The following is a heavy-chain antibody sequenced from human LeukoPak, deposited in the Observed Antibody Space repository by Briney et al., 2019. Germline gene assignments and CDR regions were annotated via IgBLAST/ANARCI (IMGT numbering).Heavy chain of an antibody. CDR1: GFTFSNAW. V-gene: IGHV3-23*01. J-gene: IGHJ4*02. CDR3: AKAFSRTLDY. CDR2: ISGSGGST. D-gene: IGHD1-14*01. Sequence: GGSLRLSCAASGFTFSNAWMSWVRQAPGKGLEWVSAISGSGGSTYYADSVKGRFTISRDNSKNTLYLQMNSLRAEDTAVYYCAKAFSRTLDYWGQGTLVTVSS.